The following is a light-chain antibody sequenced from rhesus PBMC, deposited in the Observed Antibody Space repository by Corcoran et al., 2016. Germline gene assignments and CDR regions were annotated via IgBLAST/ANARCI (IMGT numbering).Light chain of an antibody. V-gene: IGKV1-22*01. Sequence: DIQMTQSPSSLSASVGDTVTITCRASQSISSWLAWYQQKPGKAPKLRIYKASTFQSGVPSRSRGSGSGTDFTLTISSLQSEDFATYYGQQYSSSPRTFGQGTKVEIK. J-gene: IGKJ1*01. CDR3: QQYSSSPRT. CDR1: QSISSW. CDR2: KAS.